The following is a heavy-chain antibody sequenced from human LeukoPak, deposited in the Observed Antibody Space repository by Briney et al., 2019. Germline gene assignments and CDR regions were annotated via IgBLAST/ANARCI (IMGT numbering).Heavy chain of an antibody. Sequence: GGSLTLSCAASGFTVSDNYMSWVRQAPGKGLEWVSVMYSRGDTYYANSVKGRFTFSRDISKNTLYLQMNGLRTEDTAMYYCARDAPQVPAAGVLAFWDQGTLVIVSS. J-gene: IGHJ4*02. CDR3: ARDAPQVPAAGVLAF. D-gene: IGHD6-13*01. CDR2: MYSRGDT. V-gene: IGHV3-53*01. CDR1: GFTVSDNY.